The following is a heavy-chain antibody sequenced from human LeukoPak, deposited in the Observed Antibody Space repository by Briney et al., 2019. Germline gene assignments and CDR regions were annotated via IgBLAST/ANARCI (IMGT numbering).Heavy chain of an antibody. D-gene: IGHD2-15*01. CDR3: ARQVGYCSDGTCYFDY. CDR2: ISTSGGST. J-gene: IGHJ4*02. V-gene: IGHV3-23*01. Sequence: GGSLRLSCAASGLTFSSHAMSWVRQAPGKGLEWVSAISTSGGSTYCADSVKGRFTISRDNSKNMLYLQMNSLRAEDTAIYYCARQVGYCSDGTCYFDYWGQGTLVTVSS. CDR1: GLTFSSHA.